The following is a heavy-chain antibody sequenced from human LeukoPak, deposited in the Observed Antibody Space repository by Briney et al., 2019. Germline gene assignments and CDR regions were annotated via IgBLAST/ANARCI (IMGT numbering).Heavy chain of an antibody. CDR1: GGSFSGYY. D-gene: IGHD6-13*01. J-gene: IGHJ6*03. CDR2: INHSGST. CDR3: ARLVAGYSSSWYYRYYYMDV. Sequence: PSETLSLTCAVYGGSFSGYYWSWIRQPPGKGLEWIGEINHSGSTNYNPSLKSRVTISVDTSKNQFSLKLSSVTAADTAVYYCARLVAGYSSSWYYRYYYMDVWGKGTTVTISS. V-gene: IGHV4-34*01.